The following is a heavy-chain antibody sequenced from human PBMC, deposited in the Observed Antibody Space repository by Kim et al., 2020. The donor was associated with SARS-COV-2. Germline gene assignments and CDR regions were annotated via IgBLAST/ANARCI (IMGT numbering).Heavy chain of an antibody. D-gene: IGHD3-10*01. J-gene: IGHJ5*02. V-gene: IGHV3-48*01. CDR1: GFTLSDYS. CDR3: ARDPYASGSYTSGWFDP. Sequence: GGSLRLSCEASGFTLSDYSMNWVRQAPGKGLEWVSYISTSSSTTYYADSVKGRFTISRDNVKNSLYLQMNSLRAEDTAVYYCARDPYASGSYTSGWFDPWGQGTLVTVSS. CDR2: ISTSSSTT.